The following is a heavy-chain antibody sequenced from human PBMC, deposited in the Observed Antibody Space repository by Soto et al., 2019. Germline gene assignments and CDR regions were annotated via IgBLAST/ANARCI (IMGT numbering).Heavy chain of an antibody. D-gene: IGHD6-19*01. CDR1: GFTFSSYG. J-gene: IGHJ4*02. CDR3: AKEPGGAVAGSPFDY. V-gene: IGHV3-30*18. CDR2: ISYDGSNK. Sequence: QVQLVESGGGVVQPGRSLRLSCAASGFTFSSYGMHWVRQAPGKGLEWVAVISYDGSNKYYADSVKGRFTISRDNSKDTLYLQMNNLRAEDTAVYYCAKEPGGAVAGSPFDYWGQGTLVTVSS.